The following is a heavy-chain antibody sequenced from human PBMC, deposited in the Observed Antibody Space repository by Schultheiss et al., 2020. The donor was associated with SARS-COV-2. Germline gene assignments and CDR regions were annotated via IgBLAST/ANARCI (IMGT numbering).Heavy chain of an antibody. J-gene: IGHJ6*02. CDR2: INPNSGGT. V-gene: IGHV1-2*04. Sequence: ASVKVSCKASGYTFTGYYMHWVRQAPGQGLEWMGWINPNSGGTNYAQKFQGWVTMTRDTSISTAYMELSRLRSDDTAVYYCARGFYSSSWYNIGYYYGMDVWGQGTTVTVSS. CDR3: ARGFYSSSWYNIGYYYGMDV. D-gene: IGHD6-13*01. CDR1: GYTFTGYY.